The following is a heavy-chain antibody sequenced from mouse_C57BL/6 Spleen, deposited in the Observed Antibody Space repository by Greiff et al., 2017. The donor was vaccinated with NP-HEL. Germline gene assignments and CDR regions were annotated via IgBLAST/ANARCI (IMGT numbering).Heavy chain of an antibody. CDR3: AREAQSYYYAMDY. V-gene: IGHV5-16*01. CDR2: INYDGSST. J-gene: IGHJ4*01. D-gene: IGHD3-2*02. CDR1: GFTFSDYY. Sequence: VQLKESEGGLVQPGSSMKLSCTASGFTFSDYYMAWVRQVPKKGLEWVANINYDGSSTYYLDSLKSRFIISRDNAKNILYLQMSSLKSEDTATYYCAREAQSYYYAMDYWGQGTSVTVSS.